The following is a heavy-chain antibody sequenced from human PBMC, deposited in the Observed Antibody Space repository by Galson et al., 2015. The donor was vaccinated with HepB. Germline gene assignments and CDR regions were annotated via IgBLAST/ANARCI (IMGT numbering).Heavy chain of an antibody. CDR3: ARGYSSSSYYYYGMDV. D-gene: IGHD5-12*01. Sequence: SVKVSCKASGGTFSSYAISWVRQAPGQGLEWMGGIIPIFGTANYAQKFQGRVTITADESTSTAYMELSSLRSEDTAAYYCARGYSSSSYYYYGMDVWGQGTTVTVSS. CDR2: IIPIFGTA. CDR1: GGTFSSYA. V-gene: IGHV1-69*13. J-gene: IGHJ6*02.